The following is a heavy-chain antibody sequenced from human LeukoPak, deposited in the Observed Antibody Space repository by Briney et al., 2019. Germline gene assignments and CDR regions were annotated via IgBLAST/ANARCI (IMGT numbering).Heavy chain of an antibody. D-gene: IGHD6-19*01. V-gene: IGHV1-18*01. J-gene: IGHJ4*02. CDR2: ISAYNGNT. CDR3: ARDVSPGITVAGITLDY. Sequence: ASVKVSCKASGYTFTSYGISWVRQAPGQGLEWMGWISAYNGNTNYAQKLQGRVTMTPDTSTSTAYMELRSLRSDDTAVYYCARDVSPGITVAGITLDYWGQGTLVTVSS. CDR1: GYTFTSYG.